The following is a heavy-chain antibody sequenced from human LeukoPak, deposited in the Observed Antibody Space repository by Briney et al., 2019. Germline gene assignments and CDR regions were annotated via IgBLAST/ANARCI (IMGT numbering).Heavy chain of an antibody. V-gene: IGHV1-18*04. CDR2: ISAYNGNT. D-gene: IGHD5-18*01. Sequence: ASVKVSCKASGYTFTSYGISWVRQAPGQGLEWMGWISAYNGNTNYAQKLQGRVTMTTDASTSTAYMELRSLRSDDTAVYYCARGNGHTAMVLPGDYWGQGTLVTVSS. J-gene: IGHJ4*02. CDR1: GYTFTSYG. CDR3: ARGNGHTAMVLPGDY.